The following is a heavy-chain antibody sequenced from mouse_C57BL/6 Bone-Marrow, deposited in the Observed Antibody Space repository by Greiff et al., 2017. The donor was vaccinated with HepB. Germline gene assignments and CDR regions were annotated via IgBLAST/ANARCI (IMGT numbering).Heavy chain of an antibody. CDR3: AMKDDGYYGFAY. V-gene: IGHV1-74*01. J-gene: IGHJ3*01. D-gene: IGHD2-3*01. CDR2: IHPSDSDT. Sequence: QVQLQQPGAELVKPGASVKVSCKASGSTFTSYWMHWVKQRPGQGLEWIGRIHPSDSDTNYNQKFKGKATLTVDKSSSTAYMQLSSLTSEDSAVYYCAMKDDGYYGFAYWGQGTLVTVSA. CDR1: GSTFTSYW.